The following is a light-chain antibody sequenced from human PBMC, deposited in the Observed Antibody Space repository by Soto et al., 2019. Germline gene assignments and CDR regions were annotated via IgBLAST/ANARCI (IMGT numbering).Light chain of an antibody. CDR3: SSYPSISTV. J-gene: IGLJ2*01. CDR1: SSDVGGYNY. V-gene: IGLV2-14*01. Sequence: QSALTQPASVSGSPGQSITISCTGTSSDVGGYNYVSWYQQHPGKAPKLLIYEVSNRPSGVSNRFSGSKSGNTASLTISGLQAEDEADYYCSSYPSISTVFGGGTKLTVL. CDR2: EVS.